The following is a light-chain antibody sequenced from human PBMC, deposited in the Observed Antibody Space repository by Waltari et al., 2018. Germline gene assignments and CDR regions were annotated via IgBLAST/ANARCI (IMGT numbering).Light chain of an antibody. Sequence: QSALTQPASVSGSPGQSITISCTGTSSDVGGYNYVSWYQQHPGKAPKLMIYEVSNRPSGVSNRFSGPKSGNTASLTISGLQAEDEADYYCSSYTSSSTLKGVFGGGTKLTVL. J-gene: IGLJ2*01. CDR1: SSDVGGYNY. V-gene: IGLV2-14*01. CDR2: EVS. CDR3: SSYTSSSTLKGV.